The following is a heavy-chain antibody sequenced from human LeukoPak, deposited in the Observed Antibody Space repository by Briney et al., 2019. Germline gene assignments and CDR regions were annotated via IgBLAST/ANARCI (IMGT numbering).Heavy chain of an antibody. J-gene: IGHJ4*02. CDR3: ASLQKGFFDY. CDR2: IYYSGST. Sequence: SETLSLTCTVSGGSISSSTYYWGWIRQPPGKGLEWIGSIYYSGSTYYNPSLKSRVTISVDTSKNQFSLKLNSVTAADTAVYYCASLQKGFFDYWGQGTLVTVSS. CDR1: GGSISSSTYY. V-gene: IGHV4-39*01.